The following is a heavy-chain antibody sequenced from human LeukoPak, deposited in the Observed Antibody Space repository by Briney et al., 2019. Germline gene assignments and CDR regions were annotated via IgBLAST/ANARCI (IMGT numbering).Heavy chain of an antibody. D-gene: IGHD6-13*01. CDR3: ARDPQYSSSWYLSSSDYYYYYMDV. CDR1: GYSFTDYY. Sequence: ASVKVSCKASGYSFTDYYMNWVRLAPGQGLEWMGWINPNSGGTNYAQKFQDRVTMTRDTSISTAYMELSLLRSDDTAVYYCARDPQYSSSWYLSSSDYYYYYMDVWGKGTTVTVSS. V-gene: IGHV1-2*02. CDR2: INPNSGGT. J-gene: IGHJ6*03.